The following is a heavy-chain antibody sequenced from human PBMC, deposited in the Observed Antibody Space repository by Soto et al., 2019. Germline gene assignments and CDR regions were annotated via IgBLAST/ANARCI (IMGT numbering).Heavy chain of an antibody. CDR2: INAGNDNT. J-gene: IGHJ6*01. D-gene: IGHD6-13*01. CDR3: ARGGCSSNWRDIMDV. CDR1: GYTFTSYA. Sequence: GASVKVSCKASGYTFTSYAMDWVRQAPGQRLEWMGWINAGNDNTKYSQKFQGRVTITRDTSASTAYLELSSLRSEDTAVYYCARGGCSSNWRDIMDVSRQGTTDLVSS. V-gene: IGHV1-3*01.